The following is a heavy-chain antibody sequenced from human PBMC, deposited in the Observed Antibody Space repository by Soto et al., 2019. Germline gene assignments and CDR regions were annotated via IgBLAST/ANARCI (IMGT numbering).Heavy chain of an antibody. V-gene: IGHV3-48*02. CDR3: ARVEGSGSHRRFDP. J-gene: IGHJ5*02. D-gene: IGHD3-10*01. CDR2: ISSSSSTI. Sequence: GGSLRLSCAASGFTFSSYSMNWVRQAPGKGLEWVSYISSSSSTIYYADSVKGRFTISRDNAKNSLYLQMNSLRDEDTAVYYCARVEGSGSHRRFDPWGQGTLVTVSS. CDR1: GFTFSSYS.